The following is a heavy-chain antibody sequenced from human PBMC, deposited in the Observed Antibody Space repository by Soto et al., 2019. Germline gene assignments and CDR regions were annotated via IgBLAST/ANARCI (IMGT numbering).Heavy chain of an antibody. J-gene: IGHJ6*02. CDR1: GFIFDNFA. Sequence: EAQLVESGGGLVQPGRSLRLSCAASGFIFDNFAMHWVRQAPGKGLECVSGINWGSTSIGYADSVKGRFTISRDNAKNALYLQRNSPPPDDTALYYCSKEISGSFLPGIYGLEVWCQGTTVIVS. D-gene: IGHD1-26*01. CDR3: SKEISGSFLPGIYGLEV. CDR2: INWGSTSI. V-gene: IGHV3-9*01.